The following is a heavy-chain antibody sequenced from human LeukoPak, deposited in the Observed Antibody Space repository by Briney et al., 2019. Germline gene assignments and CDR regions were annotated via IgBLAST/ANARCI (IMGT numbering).Heavy chain of an antibody. V-gene: IGHV4-39*07. CDR3: AGRAPLIAVADTGLDY. CDR2: INHSGST. Sequence: PSETLSLTCTVSGGSISSGSYYWSWIRQPPGKGLEWLGEINHSGSTNYNPSLKSRVTISIDTSKNQFSLKLSSVTAADTAVYYCAGRAPLIAVADTGLDYWGQGTLVTVSS. J-gene: IGHJ4*02. D-gene: IGHD6-13*01. CDR1: GGSISSGSYY.